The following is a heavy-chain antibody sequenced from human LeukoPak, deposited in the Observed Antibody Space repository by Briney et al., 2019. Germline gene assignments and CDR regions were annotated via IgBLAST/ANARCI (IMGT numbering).Heavy chain of an antibody. Sequence: SETLSLTCAVYGGSFSGYYWSWIRQSPGKGLEWIGEVNHSGSTNYNPSLKSRVIISRDTSNNQFSLELSSVTAADTAVYYCARGGDNTGYYGDAFDIWGQGTVVTVSS. V-gene: IGHV4-34*01. CDR3: ARGGDNTGYYGDAFDI. CDR1: GGSFSGYY. J-gene: IGHJ3*02. CDR2: VNHSGST. D-gene: IGHD3-22*01.